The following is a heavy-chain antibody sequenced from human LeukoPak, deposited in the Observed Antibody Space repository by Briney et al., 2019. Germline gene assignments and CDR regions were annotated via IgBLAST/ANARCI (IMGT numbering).Heavy chain of an antibody. CDR2: IQYDRSNQ. Sequence: GGSLRLSCAASGFTFSSYGMHWVRQAPRKGLEWVAYIQYDRSNQQYAGSVKGRFTFSRDNSKNTVYLQMNSLRPEDTAVYYCVRDRDWAFDYWGQGSLVTVSS. J-gene: IGHJ4*02. D-gene: IGHD2-21*02. CDR3: VRDRDWAFDY. V-gene: IGHV3-30*02. CDR1: GFTFSSYG.